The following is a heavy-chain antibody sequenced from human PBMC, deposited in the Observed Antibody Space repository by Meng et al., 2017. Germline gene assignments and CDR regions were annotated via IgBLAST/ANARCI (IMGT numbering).Heavy chain of an antibody. CDR2: TFYRSKWYK. CDR3: ARGLGNAFDI. Sequence: AQLQQSGPGLVKPAPTLSLTCAISGDSVSSNSVAWHWIRQSPSRGLEWLGRTFYRSKWYKDFALSLKSRITINPDTSKNQFSLQLNSVTPEDTAVYYCARGLGNAFDIWGQGTLVTVSS. J-gene: IGHJ3*02. V-gene: IGHV6-1*01. CDR1: GDSVSSNSVA.